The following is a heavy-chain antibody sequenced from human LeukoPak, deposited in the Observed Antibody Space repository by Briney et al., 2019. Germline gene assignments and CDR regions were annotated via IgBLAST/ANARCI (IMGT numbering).Heavy chain of an antibody. CDR3: ASALAVSGLKGFDC. CDR1: GYNFTTYL. CDR2: IYPGDSET. Sequence: GGSRNISCKGSGYNFTTYLISWVRQVPVKGLEWMGVIYPGDSETRYSPSFQGQVTISADKSISTAYLQWSSLEASDTAMYYCASALAVSGLKGFDCWGQGTLVTVSS. D-gene: IGHD6-19*01. J-gene: IGHJ4*02. V-gene: IGHV5-51*01.